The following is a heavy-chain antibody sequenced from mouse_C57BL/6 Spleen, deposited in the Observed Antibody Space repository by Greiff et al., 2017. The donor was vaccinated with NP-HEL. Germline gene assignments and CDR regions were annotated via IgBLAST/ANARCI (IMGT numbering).Heavy chain of an antibody. J-gene: IGHJ4*01. CDR2: INPNNGGT. CDR3: ARSRGRNYAMDY. D-gene: IGHD3-3*01. Sequence: EVKLVESGPELVKPGASVKMSCKASGYTFTDYNMHWVKQSHGKSLEWIGYINPNNGGTSYNQKFKGKATLTVNKSSSTAYMELRSLTSEDSAVYYCARSRGRNYAMDYWGQGTSVTVSS. CDR1: GYTFTDYN. V-gene: IGHV1-22*01.